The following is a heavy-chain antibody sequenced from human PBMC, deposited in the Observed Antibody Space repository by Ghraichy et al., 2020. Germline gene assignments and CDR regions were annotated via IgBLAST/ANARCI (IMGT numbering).Heavy chain of an antibody. V-gene: IGHV4-59*01. J-gene: IGHJ4*02. Sequence: SETLSLTCTVSGGSISSYYWSWIRQPPGKGLEWIGYIYYSGSTNYNPSLKSRVTISVDTSKSQFSLRMSSVTAADTAIYYCARAPWIELHFDSWGQGTLVTVSS. CDR1: GGSISSYY. CDR2: IYYSGST. CDR3: ARAPWIELHFDS. D-gene: IGHD5-12*01.